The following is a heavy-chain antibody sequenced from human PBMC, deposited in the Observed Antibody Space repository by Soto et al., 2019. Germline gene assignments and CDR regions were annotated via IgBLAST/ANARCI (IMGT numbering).Heavy chain of an antibody. CDR1: GGSFNTYA. Sequence: ASVKVSCKASGGSFNTYAISWVRQAPGQGLEWMGWISAYNGNTNYAQKLQGRVTMTTDTSTSTAYMELRSLRSDDTAVYYCARDRSVAPDPTPDYWGQGTLVTVSS. J-gene: IGHJ4*02. V-gene: IGHV1-18*04. CDR3: ARDRSVAPDPTPDY. D-gene: IGHD6-19*01. CDR2: ISAYNGNT.